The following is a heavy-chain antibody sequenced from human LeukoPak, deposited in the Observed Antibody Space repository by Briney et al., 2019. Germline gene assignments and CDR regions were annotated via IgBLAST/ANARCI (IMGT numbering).Heavy chain of an antibody. J-gene: IGHJ4*02. CDR2: ISGSGGST. CDR1: GFTFSSYA. Sequence: GGSLRLSCGASGFTFSSYAMSWVRQAPGKGLEWVSGISGSGGSTYYADSVKGRFTISRDNSKNALYLQMNSLRPEDTAVYYCPKGCATTSCYTSEYWGQGTLVTVSS. D-gene: IGHD2-2*02. CDR3: PKGCATTSCYTSEY. V-gene: IGHV3-23*01.